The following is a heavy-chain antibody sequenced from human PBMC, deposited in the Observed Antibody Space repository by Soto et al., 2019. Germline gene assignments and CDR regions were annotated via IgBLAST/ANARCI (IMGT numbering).Heavy chain of an antibody. CDR2: ISAYNGNT. CDR3: ARDYTGLQSVWFDP. D-gene: IGHD4-4*01. J-gene: IGHJ5*02. V-gene: IGHV1-18*01. Sequence: ASVKVSCKASGYTFTSYGISWVRQAPGQGLEWMGWISAYNGNTNYAQKLQGRVTMTTDTSTSTAYMELRSLRSDDTAVYYCARDYTGLQSVWFDPWGQGTLVTVSS. CDR1: GYTFTSYG.